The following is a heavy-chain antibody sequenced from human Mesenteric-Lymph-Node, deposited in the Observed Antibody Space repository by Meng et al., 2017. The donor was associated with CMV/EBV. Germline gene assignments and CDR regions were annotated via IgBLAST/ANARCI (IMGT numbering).Heavy chain of an antibody. CDR2: ISGSGGGT. CDR1: GFTFSSYA. V-gene: IGHV3-23*01. J-gene: IGHJ4*02. Sequence: GESLKISCAASGFTFSSYAMSWVRQAPGKGLEWVSAISGSGGGTYYADSVKGRFTISRDNSKNTLYLQMNSLRAEDTAVYYCAKAGFLEWLSYFDYWGQGTLVTVSS. CDR3: AKAGFLEWLSYFDY. D-gene: IGHD3-3*01.